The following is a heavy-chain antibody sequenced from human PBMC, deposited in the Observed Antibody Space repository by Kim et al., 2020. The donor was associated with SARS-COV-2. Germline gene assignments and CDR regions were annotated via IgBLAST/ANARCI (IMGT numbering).Heavy chain of an antibody. CDR1: GFTFSSYA. D-gene: IGHD2-15*01. V-gene: IGHV3-30*04. Sequence: GGSLRLSCAASGFTFSSYAMHWVRQAPGKGLEWVAVISYDGSNKYYADSVKGRFTISRDNSKNTLYLQMNSLRAEDTAVYYCARGMEDIVVVVAATPGADYWGQGTLVTVSS. CDR2: ISYDGSNK. J-gene: IGHJ4*02. CDR3: ARGMEDIVVVVAATPGADY.